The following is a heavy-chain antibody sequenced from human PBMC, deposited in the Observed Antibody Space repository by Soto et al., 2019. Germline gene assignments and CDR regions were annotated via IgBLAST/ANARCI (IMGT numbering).Heavy chain of an antibody. J-gene: IGHJ4*02. V-gene: IGHV1-24*01. CDR3: ATVAWDSSGYFMDGY. CDR1: GYTLTELS. CDR2: FDPEDGET. D-gene: IGHD3-22*01. Sequence: GASVKVSCKVSGYTLTELSMHWVRQAPGKGLEWMGGFDPEDGETIYAQKFQGRVTMTEDTSTDTAYMELSSLGSEDTAVYYCATVAWDSSGYFMDGYWGQGTLVTVSS.